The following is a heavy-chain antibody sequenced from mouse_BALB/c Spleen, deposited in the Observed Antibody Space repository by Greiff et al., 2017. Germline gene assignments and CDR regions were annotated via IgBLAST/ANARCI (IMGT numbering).Heavy chain of an antibody. CDR1: GFTFSSYA. Sequence: EVKLMESGGGLVKPGGSLKLSCAASGFTFSSYAMSWVRQTPEKRLEWVATISSGGSYTYYPDSVKGRFTISRDNAKNTLYLQMSSLRSEDTAMYYCARQGYCSTRALYAMDYWGQGTSVTVSS. V-gene: IGHV5-9-3*01. CDR2: ISSGGSYT. D-gene: IGHD1-1*01. J-gene: IGHJ4*01. CDR3: ARQGYCSTRALYAMDY.